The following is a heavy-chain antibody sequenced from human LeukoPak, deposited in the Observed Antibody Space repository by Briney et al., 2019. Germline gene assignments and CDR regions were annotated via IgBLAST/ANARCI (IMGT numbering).Heavy chain of an antibody. J-gene: IGHJ4*02. D-gene: IGHD2-15*01. CDR2: IDPSDSYT. V-gene: IGHV5-10-1*01. CDR3: VKRFCSGGSCYFDY. Sequence: GESLKISCQGSGYSFTSYWISWVRQMPGKGLEWMGRIDPSDSYTNYSPSFQGHVTISADKSISTAYLQWSSLKASDTAMYYCVKRFCSGGSCYFDYWGQGTLVTVSS. CDR1: GYSFTSYW.